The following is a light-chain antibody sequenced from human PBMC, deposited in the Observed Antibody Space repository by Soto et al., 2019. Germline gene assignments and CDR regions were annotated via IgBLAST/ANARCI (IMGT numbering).Light chain of an antibody. Sequence: IVFTQSPGTLSLYPGERATLSCRASQSVSNNYLAWYQQKPGQAPRLLIYGASNRATGIPDRFSGSGSGTDFTLTISCLEPEDFAVYNCQHRSNWPLTFGQGTRLEIK. CDR2: GAS. CDR1: QSVSNNY. V-gene: IGKV3D-20*02. J-gene: IGKJ5*01. CDR3: QHRSNWPLT.